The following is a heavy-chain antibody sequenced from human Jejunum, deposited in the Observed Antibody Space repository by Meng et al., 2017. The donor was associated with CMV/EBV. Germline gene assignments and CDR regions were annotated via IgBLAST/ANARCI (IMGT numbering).Heavy chain of an antibody. J-gene: IGHJ4*02. CDR2: ISWDDDH. CDR3: EHPRFTGYAMYYFDV. CDR1: GAAG. V-gene: IGHV2-5*02. Sequence: GAAGAGWIPQAPGKALEWLALISWDDDHLYNPSLKSRLTATKHTSKNQVVLTITNMDPVDTATYSCEHPRFTGYAMYYFDVWGQGTLVTVSS. D-gene: IGHD5-12*01.